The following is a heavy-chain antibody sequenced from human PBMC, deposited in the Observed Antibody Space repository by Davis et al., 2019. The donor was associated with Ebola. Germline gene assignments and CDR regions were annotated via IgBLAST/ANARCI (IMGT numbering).Heavy chain of an antibody. Sequence: AASVKVSCKASGYTFTSYDINWVRQATGQGLEWMGWMNPNSGNTGYAQKFQGRVTMTRNTSISTAYMELSSLRSEDTAVYYCAKDGGRRASWFDPWGQGALVTVSS. CDR3: AKDGGRRASWFDP. V-gene: IGHV1-8*01. J-gene: IGHJ5*02. D-gene: IGHD3-16*01. CDR2: MNPNSGNT. CDR1: GYTFTSYD.